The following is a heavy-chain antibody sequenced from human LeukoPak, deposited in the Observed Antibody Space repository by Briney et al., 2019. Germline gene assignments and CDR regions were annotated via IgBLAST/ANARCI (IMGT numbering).Heavy chain of an antibody. Sequence: GGSLRLSCAASGFTFSSYWMHWVRQDPGKGLVWVSRIYSDGSGTTYADSVRGRFTISRDNAKNTLYLQMNNLRAEDTAVYYCAREASSSSGRFFDYWGQGTLVTVSS. D-gene: IGHD6-6*01. V-gene: IGHV3-74*01. CDR2: IYSDGSGT. J-gene: IGHJ4*02. CDR1: GFTFSSYW. CDR3: AREASSSSGRFFDY.